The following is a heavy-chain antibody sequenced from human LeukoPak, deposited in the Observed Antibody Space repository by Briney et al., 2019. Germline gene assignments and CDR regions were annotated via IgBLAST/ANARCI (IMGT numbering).Heavy chain of an antibody. CDR3: ARDGLSRDFLTGYYMGAFDI. Sequence: SEALSLTCTVSGGSISSYYWGWIRQSPGKGLEWIGSIYHSGNTQYNPSLKSRVTISVDTSENQFSLKLSSVTAADTAVYYCARDGLSRDFLTGYYMGAFDIWGPGTTVTVSS. V-gene: IGHV4-38-2*02. D-gene: IGHD3-9*01. CDR1: GGSISSYY. CDR2: IYHSGNT. J-gene: IGHJ3*02.